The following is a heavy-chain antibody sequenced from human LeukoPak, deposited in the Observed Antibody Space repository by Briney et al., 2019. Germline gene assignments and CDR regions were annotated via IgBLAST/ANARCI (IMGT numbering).Heavy chain of an antibody. Sequence: PGGSLRLSCAASGFTFSSYGMSWVRQAPGKGLEWVSAISGSGGSTYYADSVKGRFTISRDNSKNTLYLQMNSLRAEDTAVYYCAKANYYDSSGSTYWGQGTLVTVSS. CDR1: GFTFSSYG. CDR3: AKANYYDSSGSTY. V-gene: IGHV3-23*01. CDR2: ISGSGGST. D-gene: IGHD3-22*01. J-gene: IGHJ4*02.